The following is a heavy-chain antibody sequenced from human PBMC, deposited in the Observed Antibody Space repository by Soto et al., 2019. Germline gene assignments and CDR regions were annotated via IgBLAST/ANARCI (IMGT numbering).Heavy chain of an antibody. V-gene: IGHV4-34*01. J-gene: IGHJ4*02. CDR1: GGSFSGYY. Sequence: SETLSLTCAVYGGSFSGYYWTWIRQPPGTGLEWIGYINHSGSTNYNPSLKSRVTISVDTSKNQFSLKLSSVTAADTAVYYCARVPTYCGGDCYSVDYWGQGTLVTVSS. CDR3: ARVPTYCGGDCYSVDY. CDR2: INHSGST. D-gene: IGHD2-21*02.